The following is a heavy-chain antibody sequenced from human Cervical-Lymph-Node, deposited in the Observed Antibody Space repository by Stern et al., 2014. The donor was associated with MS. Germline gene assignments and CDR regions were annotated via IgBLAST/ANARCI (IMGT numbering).Heavy chain of an antibody. V-gene: IGHV4-30-4*03. CDR2: IYYSGST. CDR1: GGSISSGDHY. J-gene: IGHJ5*02. Sequence: QVQLQESGPGLVKPSQTLSLTCSVSGGSISSGDHYWSWIRQHPGKGLEWIGYIYYSGSTYYNPSLKSRVTISVDTSKNQFSLKLSSVTAADTAVYYGVASIRGYWFDPWGQGALVTVSS. CDR3: VASIRGYWFDP. D-gene: IGHD5-12*01.